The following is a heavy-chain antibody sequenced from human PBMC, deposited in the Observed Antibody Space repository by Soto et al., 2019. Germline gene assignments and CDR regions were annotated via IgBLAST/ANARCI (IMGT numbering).Heavy chain of an antibody. V-gene: IGHV2-5*02. D-gene: IGHD1-1*01. CDR2: IYWDDDK. Sequence: QITLKESDPTLVKPTQTLTLTCTFSGFSLSTSGVGVGWIRQPPGKALEWLALIYWDDDKRYSPSLKSRLTITKDTYKNQVGLTMTNTDHGDTATYYCAHRDGYNCFDYWGQGTLVTVSS. CDR1: GFSLSTSGVG. J-gene: IGHJ4*02. CDR3: AHRDGYNCFDY.